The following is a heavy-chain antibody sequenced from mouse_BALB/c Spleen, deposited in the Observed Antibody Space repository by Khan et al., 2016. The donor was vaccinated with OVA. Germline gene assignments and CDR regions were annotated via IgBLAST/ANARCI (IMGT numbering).Heavy chain of an antibody. CDR3: VRLHYYGSNYYFDY. CDR1: GFAFNNYD. D-gene: IGHD1-1*01. V-gene: IGHV5-12-1*01. J-gene: IGHJ2*01. CDR2: ISSGGTTT. Sequence: VELVESGGGLVKPGGSLKLSCAASGFAFNNYDMSWVRQTPEKRLDWVAYISSGGTTTYYPDTVKGRFTVSRDNAKNTLYLQMSSLKSEDTAMYYCVRLHYYGSNYYFDYWGQGTTLTVSS.